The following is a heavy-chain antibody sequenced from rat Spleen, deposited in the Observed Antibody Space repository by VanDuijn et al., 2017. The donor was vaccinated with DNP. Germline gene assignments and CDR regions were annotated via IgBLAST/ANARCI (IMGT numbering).Heavy chain of an antibody. CDR3: ARPPARTADY. CDR2: ISPSGGST. CDR1: GFTFSNYD. D-gene: IGHD3-1*01. J-gene: IGHJ2*01. V-gene: IGHV5-25*01. Sequence: EVQLVESGGGLVQPGRSLKLSCAASGFTFSNYDMAWVRQAPTKGLEWVASISPSGGSTNYRDSVKGRFTVSRDNAKSTLYLQMDSLRSEDTATYYCARPPARTADYWGQGVMVTVSS.